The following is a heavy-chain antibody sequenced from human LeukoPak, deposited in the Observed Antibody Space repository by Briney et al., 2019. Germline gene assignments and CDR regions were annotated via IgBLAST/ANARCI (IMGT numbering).Heavy chain of an antibody. D-gene: IGHD2-15*01. V-gene: IGHV4-34*01. CDR1: GGSFSGYY. Sequence: SETLSLTRAVYGGSFSGYYWSWIRQPPGKGLEWIGEINHSGSTNYNPSLKSRVTISVDTSKNQFSLKLSSVTAADTAVYYCARRPYGCSGGSCYAGPGFDPWGQGTLVTVSS. J-gene: IGHJ5*02. CDR2: INHSGST. CDR3: ARRPYGCSGGSCYAGPGFDP.